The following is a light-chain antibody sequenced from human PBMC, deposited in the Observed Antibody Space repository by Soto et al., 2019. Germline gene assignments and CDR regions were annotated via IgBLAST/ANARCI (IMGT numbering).Light chain of an antibody. CDR3: QQYDTFPRT. Sequence: EIVLTQSPGTLSLSPGDRATLSCRASQSLSSNYLAWYQQKRGQAPMLLIYGASNRATDIPDRFSGSGSGTEFALTITRLEPADFAVYFCQQYDTFPRTFGQGTKVEIQ. CDR2: GAS. CDR1: QSLSSNY. V-gene: IGKV3-20*01. J-gene: IGKJ1*01.